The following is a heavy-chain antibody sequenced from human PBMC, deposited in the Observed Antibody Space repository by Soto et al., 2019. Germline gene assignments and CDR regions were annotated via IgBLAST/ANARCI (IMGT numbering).Heavy chain of an antibody. Sequence: PGGSLRLSCAASGFTFSSYGMHWVRQAPGKGLEWVAVIWYDGSNKYYADSVKGRFTISRDNSKNTLYLQMNSLRAEDTAVYYCARAVAEIYYYGMDVWGQGTTVTVSS. CDR1: GFTFSSYG. V-gene: IGHV3-33*01. CDR3: ARAVAEIYYYGMDV. J-gene: IGHJ6*02. CDR2: IWYDGSNK. D-gene: IGHD6-19*01.